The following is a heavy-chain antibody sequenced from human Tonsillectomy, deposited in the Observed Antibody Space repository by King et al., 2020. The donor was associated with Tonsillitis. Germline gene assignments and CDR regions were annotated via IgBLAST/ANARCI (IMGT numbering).Heavy chain of an antibody. CDR3: ARGPVLGGQTDAFDI. CDR1: GGSISSGGYS. D-gene: IGHD3-10*01. Sequence: LQLQESGSGLVKPSQTLSLTCAVSGGSISSGGYSWSWIRQPPGKGLEWIGYIYHSGSTYYNPSLKSRVTISVDRSKNQFSLKLGSVTAADTAVYYCARGPVLGGQTDAFDIWGQGTMVTVSS. V-gene: IGHV4-30-2*01. CDR2: IYHSGST. J-gene: IGHJ3*02.